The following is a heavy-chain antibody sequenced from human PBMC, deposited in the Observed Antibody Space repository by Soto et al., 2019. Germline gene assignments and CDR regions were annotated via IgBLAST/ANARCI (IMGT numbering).Heavy chain of an antibody. CDR1: GGSISNSY. CDR3: AKTHQGDYAFDI. J-gene: IGHJ3*02. Sequence: SETLSLICTVQGGSISNSYFSLTRQPPGKGLEWIGFIYNTGSTSYNPSLNSRVTMSVDTSKNQISLRLSSATAADTAMYFCAKTHQGDYAFDIWGQGTLVTVS. V-gene: IGHV4-4*08. CDR2: IYNTGST. D-gene: IGHD2-21*02.